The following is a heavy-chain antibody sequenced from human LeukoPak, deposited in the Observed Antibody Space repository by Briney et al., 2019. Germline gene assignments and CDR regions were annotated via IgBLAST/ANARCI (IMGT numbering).Heavy chain of an antibody. CDR3: AKLTTS. CDR1: GFIFSSYS. CDR2: ITGSGGNT. D-gene: IGHD4-11*01. V-gene: IGHV3-23*01. J-gene: IGHJ4*02. Sequence: PGGSLRLSCAASGFIFSSYSMSWVRQAPGKGLEWVSVITGSGGNTYYADSVKGRFTISKDNPKNTVYLQMSSLRVDDTAVYYCAKLTTSWGQGTLVTVSS.